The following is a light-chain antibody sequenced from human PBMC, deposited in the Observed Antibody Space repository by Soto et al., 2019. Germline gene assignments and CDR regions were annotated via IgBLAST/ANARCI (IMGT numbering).Light chain of an antibody. CDR1: QSVFYSSNNKNY. J-gene: IGKJ3*01. CDR3: QQYYSSPFT. Sequence: DIVMTQSPDSLAVSLGERATINCKSSQSVFYSSNNKNYLAWYQHKPGQPPKLLIYWASTRESGVPDRFSGSGSGTDFTLTISSLQAEDVAVYYCQQYYSSPFTFGPGTKVDI. V-gene: IGKV4-1*01. CDR2: WAS.